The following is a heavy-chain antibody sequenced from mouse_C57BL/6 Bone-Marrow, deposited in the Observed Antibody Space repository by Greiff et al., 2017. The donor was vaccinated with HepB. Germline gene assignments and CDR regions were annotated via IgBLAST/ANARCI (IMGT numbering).Heavy chain of an antibody. CDR3: ARSGYGSRGAY. D-gene: IGHD1-1*01. Sequence: QVQLQQSGAELARPGASVKLSCKASGYTFTSYGISWVKQRTGQGLEWIGEIYPRSGNTYYNEKFKGKATLTADKSSSTAYMELRSLTSEDSAVYFRARSGYGSRGAYWGQGTLVTVSA. CDR1: GYTFTSYG. J-gene: IGHJ3*01. CDR2: IYPRSGNT. V-gene: IGHV1-81*01.